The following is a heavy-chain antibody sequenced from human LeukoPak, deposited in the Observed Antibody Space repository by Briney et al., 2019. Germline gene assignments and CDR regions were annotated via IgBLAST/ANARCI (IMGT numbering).Heavy chain of an antibody. CDR1: GFTFSSYS. V-gene: IGHV3-21*01. CDR3: ARGVYYGSGTYYYYGMDV. D-gene: IGHD3-10*01. Sequence: GGSLRLSCAASGFTFSSYSMNWVRQAPGKGLEWVSSISSSSSYIYYADSVKGRFTISRDNAKNSLYLQMNSLRAEDTAVYYCARGVYYGSGTYYYYGMDVWGQGTTVTVSS. CDR2: ISSSSSYI. J-gene: IGHJ6*02.